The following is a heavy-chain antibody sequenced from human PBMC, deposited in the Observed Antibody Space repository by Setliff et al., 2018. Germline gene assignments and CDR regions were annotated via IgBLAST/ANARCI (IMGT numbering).Heavy chain of an antibody. CDR2: IKTKVNTFST. Sequence: GGSLRLSCAASGFTFGDHFMDWVRQPPGKGLEWVGRIKTKVNTFSTQYAASVNGRFSISRDDSKSSLYLQMNSLKSEDTAVYYCARVGYCDGPTCYPFDCWGPGTLVTVSS. CDR1: GFTFGDHF. D-gene: IGHD2-2*01. J-gene: IGHJ4*02. CDR3: ARVGYCDGPTCYPFDC. V-gene: IGHV3-72*01.